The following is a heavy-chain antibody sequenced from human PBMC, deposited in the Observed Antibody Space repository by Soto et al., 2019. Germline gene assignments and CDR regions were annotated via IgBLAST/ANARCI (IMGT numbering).Heavy chain of an antibody. V-gene: IGHV3-30-3*01. CDR2: IANDGSNK. J-gene: IGHJ5*02. Sequence: QVQLVESGGGVVQPGGSLRLSCAASGFIFSSNAMHWVRQAPGKGLEWVAVIANDGSNKYYADSVKGRFTISRDNSKNTLYLQMNSLSAEDTAVYYCTRADPTVTLSVFDPWGQGTLVTVSS. CDR3: TRADPTVTLSVFDP. D-gene: IGHD4-17*01. CDR1: GFIFSSNA.